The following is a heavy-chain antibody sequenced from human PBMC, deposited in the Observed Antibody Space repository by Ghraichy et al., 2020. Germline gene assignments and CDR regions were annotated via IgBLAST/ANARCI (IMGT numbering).Heavy chain of an antibody. J-gene: IGHJ4*02. CDR2: IKSKTHGETT. CDR3: LHGSGYYDF. Sequence: GGSLRLSCAASGFTFSNAWMSWVRQAPGKGLEWVGLIKSKTHGETTDYATPVKGRFTFSRDDSKNTLFLQMNSLKTEDTAVYYCLHGSGYYDFWGQGTLVTVSS. CDR1: GFTFSNAW. V-gene: IGHV3-15*01. D-gene: IGHD3-22*01.